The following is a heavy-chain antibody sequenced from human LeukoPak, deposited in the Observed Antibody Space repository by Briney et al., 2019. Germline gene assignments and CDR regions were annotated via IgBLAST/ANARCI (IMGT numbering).Heavy chain of an antibody. CDR1: GFTFSSYG. V-gene: IGHV3-30*03. CDR3: TGGTLRGLATVGGDDMDV. J-gene: IGHJ6*02. CDR2: ISYDGSNK. Sequence: PGGSLRLSCAASGFTFSSYGMHWVRQAPGKGLEWVAVISYDGSNKYYADSVKGRFTISRDNSKNTLYLQMNSLRAEDTAVYYCTGGTLRGLATVGGDDMDVWGQGTTVTVSS. D-gene: IGHD2-21*01.